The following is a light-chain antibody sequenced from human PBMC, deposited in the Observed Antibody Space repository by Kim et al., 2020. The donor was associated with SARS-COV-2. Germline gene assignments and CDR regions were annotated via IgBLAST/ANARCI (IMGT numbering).Light chain of an antibody. CDR3: QQYGSSPLT. CDR2: GAS. J-gene: IGKJ4*01. V-gene: IGKV3-20*01. CDR1: QSVRSSY. Sequence: EIVLTQSPGTLSLSTGERATLSCRPSQSVRSSYLAWYQQKPGQVPSLLIYGASSRATGISDRFRCSGSGTDFTITISRLVPEDFAVYYCQQYGSSPLTFGGGPKVDIK.